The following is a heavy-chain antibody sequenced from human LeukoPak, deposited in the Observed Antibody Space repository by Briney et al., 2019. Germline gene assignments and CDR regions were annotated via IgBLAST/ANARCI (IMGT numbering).Heavy chain of an antibody. D-gene: IGHD3-22*01. CDR3: AKDRPNYYDVNGHYYRRDGDY. Sequence: GGSLILSCAASAFTFSTYAMSWVRQAPGKGLEWVSSISGSGGSTYYAGSVRGRFTVTRDNSKNTLYLQMNSLRAEDTAVYYCAKDRPNYYDVNGHYYRRDGDYWGQGTLVTVSS. CDR1: AFTFSTYA. CDR2: ISGSGGST. J-gene: IGHJ4*02. V-gene: IGHV3-23*01.